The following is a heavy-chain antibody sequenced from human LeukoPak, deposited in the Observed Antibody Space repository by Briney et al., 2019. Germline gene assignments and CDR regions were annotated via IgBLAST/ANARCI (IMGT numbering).Heavy chain of an antibody. Sequence: PGGSLRLSCTASGFTLSSYEMSWIRQAPGKGLEWVSSIDYSGGSTYYADSVKGRFTISRDNSKNSLYLQMNSLRAEDTAVYYCARGRSFRVYDSSGRYAFDIWGQGTMVTVSS. V-gene: IGHV3-23*01. D-gene: IGHD3-22*01. CDR3: ARGRSFRVYDSSGRYAFDI. CDR2: IDYSGGST. J-gene: IGHJ3*02. CDR1: GFTLSSYE.